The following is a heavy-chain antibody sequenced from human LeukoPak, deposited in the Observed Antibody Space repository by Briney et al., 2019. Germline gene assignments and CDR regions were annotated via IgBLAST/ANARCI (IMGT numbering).Heavy chain of an antibody. CDR1: GFTFSSYA. J-gene: IGHJ4*02. V-gene: IGHV3-64D*06. CDR3: VKVDCSSGSCYGDY. Sequence: GGSLRLSCSASGFTFSSYAMHWVRQAPGKGLEYVSAISSNGGSTYYADSVKGRFTISRDNSKNTLYLQMSSLRAEDTAVYYSVKVDCSSGSCYGDYWGQGTLVTVSS. D-gene: IGHD2-15*01. CDR2: ISSNGGST.